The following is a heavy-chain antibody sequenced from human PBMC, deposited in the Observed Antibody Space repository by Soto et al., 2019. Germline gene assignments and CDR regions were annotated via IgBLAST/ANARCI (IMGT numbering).Heavy chain of an antibody. CDR1: GYTFTGYY. V-gene: IGHV1-2*04. D-gene: IGHD6-19*01. J-gene: IGHJ5*02. CDR2: INPNSGGT. Sequence: ASVKVSCKASGYTFTGYYMHWVRQAPGQGLEWMGWINPNSGGTNYAQKFQGWVTMTRDTSISTAYMELSRPRSDDTAVYYCARSIAVAGTLDPWGQGTLVTVSS. CDR3: ARSIAVAGTLDP.